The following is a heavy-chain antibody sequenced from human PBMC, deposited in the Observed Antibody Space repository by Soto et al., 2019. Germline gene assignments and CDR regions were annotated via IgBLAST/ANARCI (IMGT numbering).Heavy chain of an antibody. D-gene: IGHD1-26*01. CDR1: GFTFSSYS. CDR3: ARATATGFGY. CDR2: ISGSSSTI. V-gene: IGHV3-48*02. Sequence: PGGSLRLSCAASGFTFSSYSMSWVRQAPGKGLEWVSYISGSSSTIYYTDSVKGRFTISRDNAKNSLYLQMNSLRDEDTAVYYCARATATGFGYWGQGTLVTVSS. J-gene: IGHJ4*02.